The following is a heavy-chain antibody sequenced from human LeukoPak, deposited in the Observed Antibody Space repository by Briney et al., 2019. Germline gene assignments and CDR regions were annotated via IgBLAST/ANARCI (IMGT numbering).Heavy chain of an antibody. V-gene: IGHV1-18*01. CDR2: ISTYNGNT. J-gene: IGHJ4*02. Sequence: ASVKVSCKASGYTFTNYGFSWVRQAPGQGLEWMGWISTYNGNTNYAQKLQGRVTMTTDTSTSTAYMELRSLRSDDTAVYYCARLRGTMSPPSIYYFDYWGQGTLVTVSS. CDR3: ARLRGTMSPPSIYYFDY. D-gene: IGHD3-22*01. CDR1: GYTFTNYG.